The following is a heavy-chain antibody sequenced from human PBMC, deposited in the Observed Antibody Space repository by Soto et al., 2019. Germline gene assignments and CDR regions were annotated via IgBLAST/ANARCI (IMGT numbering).Heavy chain of an antibody. J-gene: IGHJ5*01. CDR2: MNPNSGNT. V-gene: IGHV1-8*01. CDR3: ARSDVYNFNWLES. Sequence: QVQLVQSGAEVKTPGASVKVSCKASGYTFATYDINWVRQAPGQGLEWMGWMNPNSGNTGYAQKFQGRLTMTRDTALSVAHMELSSLRNEDTAVYYCARSDVYNFNWLESWGQGTLVTVSA. D-gene: IGHD1-20*01. CDR1: GYTFATYD.